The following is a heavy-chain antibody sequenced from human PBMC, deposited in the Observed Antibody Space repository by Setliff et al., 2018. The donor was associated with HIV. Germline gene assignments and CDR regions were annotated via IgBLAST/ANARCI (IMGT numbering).Heavy chain of an antibody. CDR2: IIPLHDIA. D-gene: IGHD6-13*01. J-gene: IGHJ4*02. V-gene: IGHV1-69*02. CDR3: VRLLSLAATEDY. Sequence: SVKVSCKASGGTFNNYTFSWVRQAPGQGLEWLGRIIPLHDIATYAQRFQGRVTMTRDSSTSTFYMDLSSLTSEDTAVYFCVRLLSLAATEDYWGQGTLVTVSS. CDR1: GGTFNNYT.